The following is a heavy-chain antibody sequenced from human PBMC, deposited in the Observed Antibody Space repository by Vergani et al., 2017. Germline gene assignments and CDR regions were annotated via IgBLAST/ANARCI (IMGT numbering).Heavy chain of an antibody. D-gene: IGHD4-17*01. Sequence: EVQLVESGGGLVKPGGSLRLSCAASGSTFGSYSMNWVRQAPGKRLEWVSSISSSSSYIYYADSVKGRFTISRDNSKNTLYLQMNSLRAEDTAVYYCAKDMDYGDFFDYWGQGTLVTVSS. J-gene: IGHJ4*02. CDR1: GSTFGSYS. V-gene: IGHV3-21*04. CDR2: ISSSSSYI. CDR3: AKDMDYGDFFDY.